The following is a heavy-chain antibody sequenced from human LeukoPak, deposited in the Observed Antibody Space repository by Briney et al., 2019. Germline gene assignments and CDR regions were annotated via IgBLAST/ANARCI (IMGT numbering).Heavy chain of an antibody. CDR3: ARGATAQNY. Sequence: SETLSLTCTVSGGSMSTYYWSWIRQPPGKGLEWIGYIYYSGSTNYNPSLKSRVTISVDTSKNQFSLKLSSVTAADTAVYYCARGATAQNYWGQGTLVTVSS. J-gene: IGHJ4*02. CDR2: IYYSGST. CDR1: GGSMSTYY. V-gene: IGHV4-59*01.